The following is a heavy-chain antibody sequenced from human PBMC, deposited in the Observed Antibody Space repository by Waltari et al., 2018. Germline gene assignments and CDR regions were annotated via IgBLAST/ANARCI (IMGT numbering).Heavy chain of an antibody. V-gene: IGHV3-7*04. CDR1: GFTFSSDW. CDR3: ARGRLWGFDL. J-gene: IGHJ4*02. CDR2: IKQDASEK. D-gene: IGHD3-16*01. Sequence: EEQLVESGGGLVQPGGSLRLSCAASGFTFSSDWRCWVRQAPGSGLGWVAKIKQDASEKHYVGTLKGRITVSRDNAKNSLYLDMDSLRAEDTAVYYCARGRLWGFDLWGQGTLVTVSS.